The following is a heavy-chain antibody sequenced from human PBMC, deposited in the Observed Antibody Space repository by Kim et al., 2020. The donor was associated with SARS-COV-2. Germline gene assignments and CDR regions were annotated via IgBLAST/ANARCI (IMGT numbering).Heavy chain of an antibody. CDR3: AKDGGLSSSWYKSYFDY. V-gene: IGHV3-23*01. Sequence: GGSLRLSCAASGFTFSSYAMSWVRQAPGKGLEWVSAISGSGGSTYYADSVKGRFTISRDNSKNTLYLQMNSLRAEDTAVYYCAKDGGLSSSWYKSYFDYWGQGTLVTVSS. CDR1: GFTFSSYA. J-gene: IGHJ4*02. D-gene: IGHD6-13*01. CDR2: ISGSGGST.